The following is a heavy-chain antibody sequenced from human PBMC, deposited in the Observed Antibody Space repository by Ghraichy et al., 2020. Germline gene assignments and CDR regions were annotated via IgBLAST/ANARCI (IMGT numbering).Heavy chain of an antibody. D-gene: IGHD5-24*01. V-gene: IGHV4-59*02. CDR1: GGSVSGYY. CDR3: ARGMATGDY. CDR2: IDYEGNS. J-gene: IGHJ4*02. Sequence: SQTLSHTCTVSGGSVSGYYWSWIRQPPGRGLEWIGYIDYEGNSNHNPSLKSRVTISVDTSKNQVSLKLTSVTAGDTAVYYCARGMATGDYWGQGTLVTVSS.